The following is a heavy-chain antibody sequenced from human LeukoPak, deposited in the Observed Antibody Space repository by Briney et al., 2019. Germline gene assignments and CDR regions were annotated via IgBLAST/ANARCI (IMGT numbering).Heavy chain of an antibody. D-gene: IGHD2-15*01. CDR3: ARGGVVVAAMDAFDI. Sequence: PGGSLRLSCAASGFTFINAWMAWVRQAPGKGLEWVSLIYSGGSTYYADSVKGRFTISRDISKNTLFLQLNSLRAEDTAVYYCARGGVVVAAMDAFDIWGQGTLVTVSS. CDR2: IYSGGST. J-gene: IGHJ3*02. V-gene: IGHV3-66*01. CDR1: GFTFINAW.